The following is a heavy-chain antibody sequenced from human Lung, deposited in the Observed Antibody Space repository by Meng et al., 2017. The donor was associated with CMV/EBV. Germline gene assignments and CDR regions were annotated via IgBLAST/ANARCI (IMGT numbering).Heavy chain of an antibody. D-gene: IGHD3-3*01. Sequence: ASVKVSCEASGYTFTSYYMHWVRQAPGQGLEWMGIINPSGGSTSYAQKFQGRVTMTRDTSTSTVYMELSSLRSEDTAVYYCARDPRLSTYYDFWSGYKNGMDVWGQGTTVXVSS. CDR2: INPSGGST. J-gene: IGHJ6*02. CDR1: GYTFTSYY. CDR3: ARDPRLSTYYDFWSGYKNGMDV. V-gene: IGHV1-46*01.